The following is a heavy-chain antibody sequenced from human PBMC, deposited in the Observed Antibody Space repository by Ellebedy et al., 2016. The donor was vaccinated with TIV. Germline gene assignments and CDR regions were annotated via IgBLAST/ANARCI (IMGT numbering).Heavy chain of an antibody. D-gene: IGHD3-3*01. V-gene: IGHV3-7*03. J-gene: IGHJ4*02. CDR2: IKQDGSEK. CDR3: ARASDITIFGVARVYYFDY. CDR1: GFTFSSYA. Sequence: GESLKISXAASGFTFSSYAMHWVRQAPGKGLEWVANIKQDGSEKYYVDSVKGRFTISRDNAKNSLYLQMNSLRAEDTAVYYCARASDITIFGVARVYYFDYWGQGTLVTVSS.